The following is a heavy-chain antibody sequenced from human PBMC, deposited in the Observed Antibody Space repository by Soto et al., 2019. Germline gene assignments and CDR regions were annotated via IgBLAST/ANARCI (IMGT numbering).Heavy chain of an antibody. Sequence: QVQLVQSGAEVKKPGSSVKVSCKASGGTFSSYTISWVRQAPGQGLEWMGRIIPSLDIAIYAQKLQGRVTITADKSTNTAYMELSSLRSEDTAVYYCAREDNAFDLWGQGTMVTVSS. D-gene: IGHD2-15*01. V-gene: IGHV1-69*08. CDR1: GGTFSSYT. CDR3: AREDNAFDL. J-gene: IGHJ3*01. CDR2: IIPSLDIA.